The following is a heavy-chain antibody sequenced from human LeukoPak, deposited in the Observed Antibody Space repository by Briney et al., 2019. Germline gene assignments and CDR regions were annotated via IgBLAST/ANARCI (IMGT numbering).Heavy chain of an antibody. CDR2: IRQDGSEK. V-gene: IGHV3-7*01. J-gene: IGHJ4*02. CDR1: GFTFSSYW. Sequence: GGSLRLSCAASGFTFSSYWMSWVRQAPGKGLEWVANIRQDGSEKYYVDSVKGRFTISRDNAKNSLYLQMNSLRAEDTAVYYCAREYYDFWSGYPLDYWGQGTLVTVSS. CDR3: AREYYDFWSGYPLDY. D-gene: IGHD3-3*01.